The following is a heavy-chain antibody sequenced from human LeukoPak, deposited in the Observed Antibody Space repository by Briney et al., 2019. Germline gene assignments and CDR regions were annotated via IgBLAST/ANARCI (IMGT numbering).Heavy chain of an antibody. CDR1: GFTFINHA. J-gene: IGHJ4*02. CDR3: AKYRTTSVPPRNFDY. Sequence: PGGSLRLSCAASGFTFINHAMSWVRQAPGKGLEWVSSIGESGDNTYYADSEKGRFTISRDNSKKMLYLQMNSLTYDDTAIYYCAKYRTTSVPPRNFDYWGQGTLVTVSS. D-gene: IGHD1-14*01. V-gene: IGHV3-23*01. CDR2: IGESGDNT.